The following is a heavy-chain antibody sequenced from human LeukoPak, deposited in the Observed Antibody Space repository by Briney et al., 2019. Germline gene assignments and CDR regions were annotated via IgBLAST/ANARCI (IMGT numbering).Heavy chain of an antibody. V-gene: IGHV3-15*01. Sequence: GGSLRLSCAASAFTFSNAWMNWVRQAPGKGLEWVGRIKSKTDGGTTDYAAPVKGRFTISRDDSKNTLYLQMNSLKTEDTAVYYCTTEERVSSGYCSGGSCYIDYWGQGTLVTVSS. J-gene: IGHJ4*02. D-gene: IGHD2-15*01. CDR2: IKSKTDGGTT. CDR1: AFTFSNAW. CDR3: TTEERVSSGYCSGGSCYIDY.